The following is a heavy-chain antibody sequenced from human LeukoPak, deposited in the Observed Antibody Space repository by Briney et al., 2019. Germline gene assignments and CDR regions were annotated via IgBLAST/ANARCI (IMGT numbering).Heavy chain of an antibody. CDR2: IIPILGIA. V-gene: IGHV1-69*04. CDR3: VGGSTWNKDAFDI. D-gene: IGHD3-16*01. Sequence: GSSVKVSCKASGGTFSSYAISWVRQAPGQGLEWMGRIIPILGIANYAQKFQGRVTITADKSTSTAYMELSSLRSEDTAVYYCVGGSTWNKDAFDIWGQGTMVTVSS. J-gene: IGHJ3*02. CDR1: GGTFSSYA.